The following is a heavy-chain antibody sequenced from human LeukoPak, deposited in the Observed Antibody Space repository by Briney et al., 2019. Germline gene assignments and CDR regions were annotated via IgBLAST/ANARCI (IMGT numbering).Heavy chain of an antibody. V-gene: IGHV3-53*01. J-gene: IGHJ4*02. CDR3: AKEAFDSSGSSDY. D-gene: IGHD3-22*01. Sequence: GGSLRLSCAVSGFTVSSNYMTWVRQAPGKGLEWVSLISSGGSTFYADSVKGRFTISRDNSKNTLFLQMNTLRAEDTAVYYCAKEAFDSSGSSDYWGQGTLVTVSS. CDR1: GFTVSSNY. CDR2: ISSGGST.